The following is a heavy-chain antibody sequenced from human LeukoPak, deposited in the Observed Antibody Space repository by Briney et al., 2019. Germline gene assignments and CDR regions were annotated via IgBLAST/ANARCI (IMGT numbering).Heavy chain of an antibody. CDR2: INHSGST. CDR3: ARGRPYGDYVKAGRYFDL. CDR1: GGSFSGYY. J-gene: IGHJ2*01. V-gene: IGHV4-34*01. D-gene: IGHD4-17*01. Sequence: SETLSLTCAVYGGSFSGYYWSWIRQPPGRGLEWIGEINHSGSTNYNPSLKSRVTISVDTSKNQFSLKLSSVTAAGTAVYYCARGRPYGDYVKAGRYFDLWGRGTLLTVSS.